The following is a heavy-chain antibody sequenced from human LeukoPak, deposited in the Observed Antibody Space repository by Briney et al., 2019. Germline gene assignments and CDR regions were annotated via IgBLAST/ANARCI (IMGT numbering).Heavy chain of an antibody. CDR1: GFTFSSYS. CDR2: ISSTSSFT. D-gene: IGHD2-15*01. J-gene: IGHJ4*02. Sequence: PGGSLRLSCAASGFTFSSYSMNWVRQAPGKGLEWVTAISSTSSFTDSADSVKGRFTVSRDNAQYSLYLHMNSLRAEDTAVYYCSREGCSGGSCLDYWGQGTLVTVSS. V-gene: IGHV3-21*01. CDR3: SREGCSGGSCLDY.